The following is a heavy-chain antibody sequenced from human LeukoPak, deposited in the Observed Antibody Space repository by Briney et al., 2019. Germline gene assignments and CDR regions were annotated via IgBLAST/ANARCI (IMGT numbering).Heavy chain of an antibody. Sequence: SETLSLTCTVSGGSISSYYWSWIRQPPGKGLEWIGYIYYSGSTNYNPSLKSRVTISVDTSKNQFSLKLSSVTAADTAVYYCARPADYYDSSGYYGSDAFDIWGQGTMVTVFS. CDR2: IYYSGST. CDR3: ARPADYYDSSGYYGSDAFDI. J-gene: IGHJ3*02. CDR1: GGSISSYY. V-gene: IGHV4-59*08. D-gene: IGHD3-22*01.